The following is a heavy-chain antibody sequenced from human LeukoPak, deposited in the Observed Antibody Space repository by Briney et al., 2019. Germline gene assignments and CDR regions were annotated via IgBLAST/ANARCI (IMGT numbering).Heavy chain of an antibody. CDR3: ARAERWANAFDI. Sequence: GASVKVSCKASGGTFSSYAISWVRQAPGQGLEWMGGIIPIFGTANYAQKFQGRVTITADESTSTAYMEPSSLRSEDTAVYYCARAERWANAFDIWGQGTMVTVSS. D-gene: IGHD5-24*01. V-gene: IGHV1-69*01. CDR1: GGTFSSYA. CDR2: IIPIFGTA. J-gene: IGHJ3*02.